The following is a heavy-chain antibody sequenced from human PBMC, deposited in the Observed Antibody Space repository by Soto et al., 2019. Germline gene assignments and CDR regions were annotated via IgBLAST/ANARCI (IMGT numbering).Heavy chain of an antibody. CDR1: GLTISSASYY. Sequence: QVLLQESGPGLMKPSQTLSLTCTVSGLTISSASYYWSWIRQHPGKGLEWVGNIYYHGSTYYSPSLKSLVTLWVDTSKKQFSLRLASVTAADTAVYYCARYRISGSWSKFDYWGQGTLVTVSS. J-gene: IGHJ4*02. D-gene: IGHD6-13*01. V-gene: IGHV4-31*01. CDR3: ARYRISGSWSKFDY. CDR2: IYYHGST.